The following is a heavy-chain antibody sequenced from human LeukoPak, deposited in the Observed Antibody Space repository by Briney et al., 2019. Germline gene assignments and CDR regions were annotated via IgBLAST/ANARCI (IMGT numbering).Heavy chain of an antibody. J-gene: IGHJ4*02. CDR3: AKDGYLEAAAGTYDFDY. CDR2: ISGDGGST. CDR1: GFTFDDYA. V-gene: IGHV3-43*02. Sequence: GGSLRLSCAASGFTFDDYAMHWVRQAPGKGLDWVSLISGDGGSTYYADSVKGRFTISRDNSKNSLYLQMNSLRTEDTALYYCAKDGYLEAAAGTYDFDYWGQGTLVTVSS. D-gene: IGHD6-13*01.